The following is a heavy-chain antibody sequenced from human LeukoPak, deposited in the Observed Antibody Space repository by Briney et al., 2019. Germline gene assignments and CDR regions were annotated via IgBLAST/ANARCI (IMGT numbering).Heavy chain of an antibody. CDR3: ARGLRWLQSKRGFDY. J-gene: IGHJ4*02. D-gene: IGHD5-24*01. CDR2: INFSGST. Sequence: PSETLSLTCAVYGGSFSGYYWSWLRQPPGKGLEWIGVINFSGSTNYNPSLKSRVTISVDTSKNQFSLKLSSVTAANTAVYYCARGLRWLQSKRGFDYWGQGTLVTVSS. CDR1: GGSFSGYY. V-gene: IGHV4-34*01.